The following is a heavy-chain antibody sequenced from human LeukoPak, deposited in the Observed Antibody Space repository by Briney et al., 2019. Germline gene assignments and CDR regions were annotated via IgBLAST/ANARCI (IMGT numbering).Heavy chain of an antibody. J-gene: IGHJ4*02. Sequence: PGGSLRLSCAASGFTFSSYWMSWVRQAPGKGLKWVANIKQDGSEKYYVDSVKGRFTISRDNAKNSLYLQMNSLRAEDTAVYYCARALTMIVVAFDYWGQGTLVTVSS. D-gene: IGHD3-22*01. CDR1: GFTFSSYW. CDR2: IKQDGSEK. CDR3: ARALTMIVVAFDY. V-gene: IGHV3-7*01.